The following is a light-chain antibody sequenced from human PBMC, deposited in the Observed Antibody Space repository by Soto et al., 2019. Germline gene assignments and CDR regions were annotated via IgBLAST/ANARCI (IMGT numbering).Light chain of an antibody. CDR3: QQYGSSPLT. CDR1: QFIISSY. V-gene: IGKV3-20*01. Sequence: EIVLTQSPGTLSLSPGERATLSCRASQFIISSYLAWFQQKPGQAPRLLIYGASIRATGIPDRFSGSGSGTDCTLTISGLEPEDFEVYYCQQYGSSPLTFGPGTKVDIK. J-gene: IGKJ3*01. CDR2: GAS.